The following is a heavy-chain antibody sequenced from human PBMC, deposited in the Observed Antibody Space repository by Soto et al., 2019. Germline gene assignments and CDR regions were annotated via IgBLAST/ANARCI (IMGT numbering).Heavy chain of an antibody. V-gene: IGHV1-46*01. CDR2: FNPYTGGT. CDR3: AILWGAIGTAFDP. CDR1: GYTFTTYY. J-gene: IGHJ5*02. Sequence: QGQLVQSGAEVKKPGASVKVSCKASGYTFTTYYIHWMRQAPGQGLEWMGMFNPYTGGTRYAHKFQGRVTMTGDTSTSTGYMELSRLRSDDTAVYYCAILWGAIGTAFDPWGQGTLVTFSS. D-gene: IGHD1-1*01.